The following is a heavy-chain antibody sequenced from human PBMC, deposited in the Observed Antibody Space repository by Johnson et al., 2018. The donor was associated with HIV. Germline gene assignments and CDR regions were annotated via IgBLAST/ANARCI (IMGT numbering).Heavy chain of an antibody. Sequence: QMLLVESGGGVVQPGRSLRLSCAASGFTFSSYGMHWVRQAPGKGLEWVAVIWYDGSNKYYADSVKGRFTISRDNSKNTLYLQMNSLRAEDTAVDYCAREDQNWNYDHAFDIWGQGTMVTVSS. CDR1: GFTFSSYG. J-gene: IGHJ3*02. CDR3: AREDQNWNYDHAFDI. CDR2: IWYDGSNK. V-gene: IGHV3-33*01. D-gene: IGHD1-7*01.